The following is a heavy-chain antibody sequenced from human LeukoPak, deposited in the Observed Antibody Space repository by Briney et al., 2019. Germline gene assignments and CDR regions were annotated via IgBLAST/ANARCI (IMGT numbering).Heavy chain of an antibody. CDR1: GFTFSSYA. D-gene: IGHD3-10*01. CDR3: ATYGSGSYYRKAFAY. CDR2: ISISGVTT. V-gene: IGHV3-23*01. J-gene: IGHJ4*02. Sequence: GGSLRLSCAASGFTFSSYAMSWVRQAPGKGLEWVSSISISGVTTYYADSVKGRLTISRDNSKTTLYLQMNSLRAEDTAVYYCATYGSGSYYRKAFAYWGQGTLVTVSS.